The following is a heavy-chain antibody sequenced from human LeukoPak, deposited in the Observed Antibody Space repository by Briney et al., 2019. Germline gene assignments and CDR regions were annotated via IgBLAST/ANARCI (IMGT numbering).Heavy chain of an antibody. CDR2: ISVGGGST. J-gene: IGHJ4*02. Sequence: GGSPRLSCAASGLTFSSYVMTWVRQAPGIGLEWVSTISVGGGSTYYADSVKGRFTISRDNSKNTLHLQMNSLRVGDTAVYYCVTRGTTGTKYLEHWGQGTLVTVSS. CDR1: GLTFSSYV. D-gene: IGHD1-1*01. CDR3: VTRGTTGTKYLEH. V-gene: IGHV3-23*01.